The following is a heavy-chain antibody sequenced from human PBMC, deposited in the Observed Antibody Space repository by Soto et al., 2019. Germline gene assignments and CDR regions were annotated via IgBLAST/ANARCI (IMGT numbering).Heavy chain of an antibody. J-gene: IGHJ4*02. CDR1: GFIFSSYE. CDR3: ARELATTQGFDY. V-gene: IGHV3-48*03. Sequence: QLVESGGGLVQPGGSLRLSCAASGFIFSSYEVDWVRHSPGKGLEWISYISTSGSAKKYADSVKGRFTISRDNAKNTLYLQMDSLRVDDTAIYYCARELATTQGFDYWGQGTLVTVSS. CDR2: ISTSGSAK. D-gene: IGHD5-12*01.